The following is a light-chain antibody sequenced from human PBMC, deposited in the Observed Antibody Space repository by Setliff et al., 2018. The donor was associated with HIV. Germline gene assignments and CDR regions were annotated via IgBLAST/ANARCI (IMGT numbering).Light chain of an antibody. Sequence: QSALTQPASVSGSPGQSITIPCTGTSSDVGAYNYVSWYQQHPGKAPKLMIYDVSNRPSGVSNRFSGSKSGNTASLTISGLQAEDEADYYCSSYTSSYTFVFGTGTKVT. CDR2: DVS. CDR1: SSDVGAYNY. CDR3: SSYTSSYTFV. V-gene: IGLV2-14*03. J-gene: IGLJ1*01.